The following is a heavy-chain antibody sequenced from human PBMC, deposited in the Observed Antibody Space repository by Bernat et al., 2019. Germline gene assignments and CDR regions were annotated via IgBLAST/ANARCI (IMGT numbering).Heavy chain of an antibody. Sequence: EVQLVESGGGLVQPGGSLRLSCAASGFTFSSHWMTWVRQAPGKGLEWVANIKQDGSEKYYVEFVKGRLTISRDNAKNSLYLQMNSLRAEDTAVYYCARGTSTSAPYMDVWGKGTTVTVSS. V-gene: IGHV3-7*05. CDR1: GFTFSSHW. CDR2: IKQDGSEK. CDR3: ARGTSTSAPYMDV. J-gene: IGHJ6*03.